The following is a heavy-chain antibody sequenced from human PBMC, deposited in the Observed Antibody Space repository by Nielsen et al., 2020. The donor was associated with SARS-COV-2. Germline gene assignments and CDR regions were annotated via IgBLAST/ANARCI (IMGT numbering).Heavy chain of an antibody. V-gene: IGHV5-10-1*01. CDR1: GYSFTSYW. D-gene: IGHD2-15*01. J-gene: IGHJ6*02. CDR3: ARLPGGSWGTGGMDV. Sequence: KVSCKGSGYSFTSYWISWVRQMPGKGLEWMGRIDPSDSYTNYSPSFQGHVTISADKSISTAYLQWSSLKASDTAMYYCARLPGGSWGTGGMDVWPRDHGHRLL. CDR2: IDPSDSYT.